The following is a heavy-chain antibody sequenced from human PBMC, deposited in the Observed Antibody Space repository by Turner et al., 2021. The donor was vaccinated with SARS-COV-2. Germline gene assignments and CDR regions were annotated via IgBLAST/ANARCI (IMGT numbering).Heavy chain of an antibody. Sequence: EVQQVESGGGLVQPGGSLKLACADSGFTFSLYWMSWVRQDPGKGPEWVANIKKDGSEKYYVDSVKGRFTISRDNAKNSLYLQMSSLRAEDTAVYYCARVSGAAVWGNYAFDIWGQGTMVTVSS. V-gene: IGHV3-7*01. CDR3: ARVSGAAVWGNYAFDI. D-gene: IGHD3-16*01. CDR1: GFTFSLYW. J-gene: IGHJ3*02. CDR2: IKKDGSEK.